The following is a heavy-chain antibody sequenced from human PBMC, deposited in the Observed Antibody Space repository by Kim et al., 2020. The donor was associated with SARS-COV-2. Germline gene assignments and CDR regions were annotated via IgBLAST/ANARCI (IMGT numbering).Heavy chain of an antibody. J-gene: IGHJ6*02. D-gene: IGHD1-1*01. Sequence: DSVKGRFTISRDNSKRTLYLQMNSLRAEDTAVYYCVKGYDHWNDYFYGVDVWGQGTTVTVSS. CDR3: VKGYDHWNDYFYGVDV. V-gene: IGHV3-33*06.